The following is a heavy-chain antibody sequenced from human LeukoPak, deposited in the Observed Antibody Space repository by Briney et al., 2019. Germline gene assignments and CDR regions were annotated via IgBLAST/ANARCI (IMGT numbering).Heavy chain of an antibody. Sequence: GGSLRLSCVVSGFTLSNYNMHWVRQIPGKGLEWLAFSLFDGSSTKYADSVKGRFTISRDNSKNTLYLQMNTLRIDDTGVYYCAKQKMSGAYLPDQWGQGIQVTVSS. CDR1: GFTLSNYN. J-gene: IGHJ4*02. CDR3: AKQKMSGAYLPDQ. CDR2: SLFDGSST. V-gene: IGHV3-30*02. D-gene: IGHD3-10*01.